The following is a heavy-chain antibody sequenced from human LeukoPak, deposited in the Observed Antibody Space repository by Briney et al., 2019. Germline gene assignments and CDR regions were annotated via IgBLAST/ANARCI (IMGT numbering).Heavy chain of an antibody. D-gene: IGHD3-22*01. J-gene: IGHJ4*02. V-gene: IGHV4-38-2*02. CDR2: IYHSGST. Sequence: SETLSLTCTVSGDSIIGYYWGWIRQPPGKGLEWIGSIYHSGSTYYNPSLKSRVTISVDTSKNQFSLKLSSVTAADTAVYYCNYYDSSGYYEQGGYWGQGTLVTVSS. CDR1: GDSIIGYY. CDR3: NYYDSSGYYEQGGY.